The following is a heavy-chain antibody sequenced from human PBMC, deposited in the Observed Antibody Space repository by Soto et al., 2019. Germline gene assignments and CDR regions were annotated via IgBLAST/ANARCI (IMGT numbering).Heavy chain of an antibody. V-gene: IGHV1-2*02. CDR3: ARDFRGWYPGGDY. J-gene: IGHJ4*02. Sequence: ASVKASCKASGYTFTGRSMHWVRQAPGQGLEWMGWINPNSGGTNYAQKFQGRVTMTRDTSISTAYMELSRLRSDDTAVHYCARDFRGWYPGGDYWGQGTLVTGSS. CDR2: INPNSGGT. CDR1: GYTFTGRS. D-gene: IGHD6-19*01.